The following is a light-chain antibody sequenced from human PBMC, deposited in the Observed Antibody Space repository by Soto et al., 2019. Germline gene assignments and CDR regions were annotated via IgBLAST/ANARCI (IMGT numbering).Light chain of an antibody. Sequence: SVVTQPASLSGSPGQTIPLSCTGNSSEIGGYDYVSWHQQHPGKAPKLMIYDVSKRPSGVSNRFSGSKSGNTASLAISGLQAEDEADYYCSSKRGSTGVFGTGTKVTVL. CDR1: SSEIGGYDY. J-gene: IGLJ1*01. CDR2: DVS. V-gene: IGLV2-14*01. CDR3: SSKRGSTGV.